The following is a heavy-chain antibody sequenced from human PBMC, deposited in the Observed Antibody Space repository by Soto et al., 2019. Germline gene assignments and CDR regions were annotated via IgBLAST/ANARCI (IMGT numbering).Heavy chain of an antibody. CDR1: GGSISSGGYS. D-gene: IGHD5-18*01. Sequence: PSETLSLTCAVSGGSISSGGYSWGWIRHPPGKGLEWIGYIYHSGSTYYNPSLKSRVTISVDRSKNQFSLKLSSVTAADTAVYYCARGYSYGHYYFDYWGQGTLVTVSS. V-gene: IGHV4-30-2*01. CDR3: ARGYSYGHYYFDY. CDR2: IYHSGST. J-gene: IGHJ4*02.